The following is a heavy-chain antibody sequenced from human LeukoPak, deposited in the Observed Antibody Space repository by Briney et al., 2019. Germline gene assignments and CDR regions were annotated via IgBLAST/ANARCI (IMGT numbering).Heavy chain of an antibody. CDR2: INWNGGST. V-gene: IGHV3-20*04. CDR1: GFTFDAYG. CDR3: ARGEYSGYDSGGVGYHYFDY. Sequence: GGSLRLSCAASGFTFDAYGMSWDPQAPGKGLEWVSGINWNGGSTGYADSVNGRFTISRDNAKNSLYLQMNSLRAEDTALYYCARGEYSGYDSGGVGYHYFDYWGQGTLVTVSS. J-gene: IGHJ4*02. D-gene: IGHD5-12*01.